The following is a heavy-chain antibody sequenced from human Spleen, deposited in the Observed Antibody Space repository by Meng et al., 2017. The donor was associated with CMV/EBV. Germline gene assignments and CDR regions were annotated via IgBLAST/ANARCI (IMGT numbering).Heavy chain of an antibody. CDR2: IGTAGDT. J-gene: IGHJ2*01. CDR3: ARRGGTAILANWYFDL. V-gene: IGHV3-13*01. D-gene: IGHD2-2*02. Sequence: SGFTFSSYDVHWVRQATGKGLEWVSAIGTAGDTYYPGSVKGRFTISRENAKNSLYLQMNSLRAGDTAVYYCARRGGTAILANWYFDLWGRGTLVTVSS. CDR1: GFTFSSYD.